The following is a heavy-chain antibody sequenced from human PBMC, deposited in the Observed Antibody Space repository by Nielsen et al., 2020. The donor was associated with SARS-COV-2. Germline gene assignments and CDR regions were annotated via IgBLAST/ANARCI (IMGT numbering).Heavy chain of an antibody. Sequence: GESLKISCEASGFDFRNYGMNWVRQAPGKGLEWVAVISYDGSNKYYADSVKGRFTISRDNAKNTLYLQMNSLRAEDTAVYYCARVIVGATTEYYYMDVWGQGTTVTVSS. CDR1: GFDFRNYG. CDR3: ARVIVGATTEYYYMDV. D-gene: IGHD1-26*01. J-gene: IGHJ6*03. CDR2: ISYDGSNK. V-gene: IGHV3-33*05.